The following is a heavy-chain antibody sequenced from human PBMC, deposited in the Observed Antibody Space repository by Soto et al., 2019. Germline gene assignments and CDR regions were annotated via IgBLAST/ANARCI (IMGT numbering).Heavy chain of an antibody. CDR2: ISAYNGNT. D-gene: IGHD3-10*01. CDR3: ARDGATAGEFDY. CDR1: GYTFTNYG. Sequence: ASVKVSCKASGYTFTNYGISWVRQAPGQGLEWMGWISAYNGNTDYAQKLQGRVTMTTDTSTSTVYMELRSLTSDDTAVYYCARDGATAGEFDYWGQGTLVTVSS. J-gene: IGHJ4*02. V-gene: IGHV1-18*01.